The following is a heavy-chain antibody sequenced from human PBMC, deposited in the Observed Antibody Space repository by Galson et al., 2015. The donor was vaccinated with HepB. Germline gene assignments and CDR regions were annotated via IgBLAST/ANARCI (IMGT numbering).Heavy chain of an antibody. Sequence: SLRLSCAATGFTFSPYAMSWVRQAPGKGLEWVSAIGQGGGNTYYADSVRGRFTISRDNSRKTVYLQMNSLRVDDTAVYYCASNRVGAIFDYWGQGALVAVSS. CDR3: ASNRVGAIFDY. J-gene: IGHJ4*02. CDR2: IGQGGGNT. D-gene: IGHD1-26*01. CDR1: GFTFSPYA. V-gene: IGHV3-23*01.